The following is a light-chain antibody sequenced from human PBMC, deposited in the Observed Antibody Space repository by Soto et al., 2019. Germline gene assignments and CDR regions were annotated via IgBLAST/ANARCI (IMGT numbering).Light chain of an antibody. CDR1: HSVSTW. Sequence: DIQLTQSPSTLSASIGDRVTITCRASHSVSTWLAWYQQKPGKAPKALIYKASSLESGVPSRFSGSGSETEFTLTISSLQPDDFATYYCQQYNAYWTFGQGTKVEIK. V-gene: IGKV1-5*03. CDR2: KAS. J-gene: IGKJ1*01. CDR3: QQYNAYWT.